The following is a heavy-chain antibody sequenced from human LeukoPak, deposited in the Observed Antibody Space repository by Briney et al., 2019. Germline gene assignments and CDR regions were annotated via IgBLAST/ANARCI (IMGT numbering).Heavy chain of an antibody. J-gene: IGHJ4*02. V-gene: IGHV3-43D*03. CDR2: ISWDGGST. Sequence: SGGSLRLSCAASGFTFDDYAMHWVRQAPGKGLEWVSLISWDGGSTYYADSVKGRFTISRDNSKNSLYLQMNSLRAEDTALYYCAGGSRIPAARSYWGQGTLVNVSS. D-gene: IGHD2-2*01. CDR1: GFTFDDYA. CDR3: AGGSRIPAARSY.